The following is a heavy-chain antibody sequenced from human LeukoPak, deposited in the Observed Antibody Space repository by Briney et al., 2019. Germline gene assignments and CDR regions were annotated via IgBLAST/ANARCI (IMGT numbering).Heavy chain of an antibody. D-gene: IGHD2-15*01. J-gene: IGHJ4*02. Sequence: SVKVSCKASGGTFSSYGISWVRQAPGQGLEWMGGIIPMFGTGNYAQKFQGRVTITAGESTGTAYMELSSLRSEDTAVYYCARDQSNIVAAAPPFDFWGQGTLVTVSS. CDR2: IIPMFGTG. CDR1: GGTFSSYG. CDR3: ARDQSNIVAAAPPFDF. V-gene: IGHV1-69*01.